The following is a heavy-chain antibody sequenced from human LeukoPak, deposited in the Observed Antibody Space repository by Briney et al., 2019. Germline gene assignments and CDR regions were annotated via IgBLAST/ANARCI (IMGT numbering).Heavy chain of an antibody. J-gene: IGHJ5*02. CDR2: ISAYNGNT. D-gene: IGHD2-2*02. Sequence: ASVKVSCKASGYTFTSYGISWVRQAPGQGLEWMGWISAYNGNTNYAQKLQGRVTMTTDTSTSTAYMELRSLRSGDTAVYYCARDLRAVVVPAAIGGNNWFDPWGQGTLVTVSS. CDR3: ARDLRAVVVPAAIGGNNWFDP. CDR1: GYTFTSYG. V-gene: IGHV1-18*01.